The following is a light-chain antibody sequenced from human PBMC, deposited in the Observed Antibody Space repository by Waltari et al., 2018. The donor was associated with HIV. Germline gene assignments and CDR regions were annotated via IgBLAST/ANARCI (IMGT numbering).Light chain of an antibody. CDR1: QSISTW. CDR2: SAS. CDR3: QQYYSSSA. Sequence: DIQMTQSPSTLSASVGDRVTITCRASQSISTWLAWYQQKPGKAPRLLIYSASTLQSGVPSRFSGSGSGTEFSLTISSLQSDDFATYYCQQYYSSSAFGPGTKVEIK. V-gene: IGKV1-5*03. J-gene: IGKJ1*01.